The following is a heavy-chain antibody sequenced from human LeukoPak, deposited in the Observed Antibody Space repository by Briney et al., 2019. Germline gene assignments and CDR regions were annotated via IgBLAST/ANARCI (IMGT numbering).Heavy chain of an antibody. CDR3: AKTRSGTYYGDSFDI. CDR1: GDSITRSDW. CDR2: IYYSGRV. J-gene: IGHJ3*02. V-gene: IGHV4-28*05. Sequence: KTSDTLSLTCAVSGDSITRSDWWAWIPQPPGKGLEWLGNIYYSGRVYHNPSLQTRVTMSVDSSKNQFSLRLGSVTAVDTAVYFCAKTRSGTYYGDSFDIWGQGILVTVSS. D-gene: IGHD1-26*01.